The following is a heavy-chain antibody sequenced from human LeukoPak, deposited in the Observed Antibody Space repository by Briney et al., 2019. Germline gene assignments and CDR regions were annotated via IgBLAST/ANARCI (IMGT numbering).Heavy chain of an antibody. CDR2: ISSSSSTI. CDR3: ARASRYSSGWYPFFDY. V-gene: IGHV3-48*01. D-gene: IGHD6-19*01. CDR1: GFTFSSYS. J-gene: IGHJ4*02. Sequence: GGSLRLSCAASGFTFSSYSMNWVRQAPGKGLEWVSYISSSSSTIYYADSVKGRFTISRDNSKNSLYLQMNSLRAEDTAVYYCARASRYSSGWYPFFDYWGQGTLVTVSP.